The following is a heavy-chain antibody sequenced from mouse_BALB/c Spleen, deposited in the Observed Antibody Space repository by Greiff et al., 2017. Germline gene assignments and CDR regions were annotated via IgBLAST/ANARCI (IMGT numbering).Heavy chain of an antibody. J-gene: IGHJ3*01. Sequence: VKLQQSGAELVRPGASVTLSCKASGYTFTDYEMHWVKQTPVHGLEWIGAIDPETGGTAYNQKFKGKATLTADKSSSTAYMELSSPTSEDSAVYYCTRSYYGSSYEVWFAYWGQGTLVTVSA. CDR2: IDPETGGT. D-gene: IGHD1-1*01. V-gene: IGHV1-15*01. CDR3: TRSYYGSSYEVWFAY. CDR1: GYTFTDYE.